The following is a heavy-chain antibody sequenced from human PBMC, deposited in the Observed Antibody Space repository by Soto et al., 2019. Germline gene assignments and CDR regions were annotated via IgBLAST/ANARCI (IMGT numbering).Heavy chain of an antibody. V-gene: IGHV3-21*01. D-gene: IGHD2-15*01. Sequence: GGSLRLSCISSGFTFRTYTMNWVRQAPGKGLEWVSGIRGFSPYTFYAESVKGRFTISRDNAKNSLYLQMNSLRAEDTAVYYCARDRGYDAHDYYYNAMDVWGQGPRSPSP. CDR1: GFTFRTYT. CDR3: ARDRGYDAHDYYYNAMDV. J-gene: IGHJ6*02. CDR2: IRGFSPYT.